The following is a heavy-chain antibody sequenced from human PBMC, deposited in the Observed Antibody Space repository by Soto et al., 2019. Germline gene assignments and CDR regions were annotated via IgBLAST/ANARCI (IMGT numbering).Heavy chain of an antibody. CDR2: IYYSGST. CDR3: ARLEMATIEYFQH. Sequence: SETLSLTCTVSGGSISSSSYYWDWIRQPPGKGLEWIGSIYYSGSTYYNPSLKSRVTISVDTSKNQFSLKLSSVTAADTAVYYCARLEMATIEYFQHWGQGTLVTVSS. J-gene: IGHJ1*01. V-gene: IGHV4-39*01. D-gene: IGHD5-12*01. CDR1: GGSISSSSYY.